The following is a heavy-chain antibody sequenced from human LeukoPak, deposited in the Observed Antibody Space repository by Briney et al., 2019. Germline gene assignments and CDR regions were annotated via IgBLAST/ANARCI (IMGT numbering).Heavy chain of an antibody. V-gene: IGHV1-2*06. D-gene: IGHD1-26*01. CDR1: GYTFTGYY. Sequence: ASVKVSCKASGYTFTGYYMHWVRQAPGQGLEWMGRISPNNGATNYAQKLQGRVTITGDTSISTAYMELSSLRSDDTAVYCCTRESGSYHGNDYWGQGTLVTVSS. CDR2: ISPNNGAT. CDR3: TRESGSYHGNDY. J-gene: IGHJ4*02.